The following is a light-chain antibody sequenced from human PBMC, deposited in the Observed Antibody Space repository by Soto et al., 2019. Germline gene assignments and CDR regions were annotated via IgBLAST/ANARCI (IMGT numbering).Light chain of an antibody. CDR1: QSVTNTY. CDR2: DAS. Sequence: EIVLTQSPGTLSLSPGDRATLSCRASQSVTNTYVAWYQQKPGQAPRLLIYDASVRATGIPDRFSSSGSGTDFTLTISSLQSEDFAVYYCQQYDNWPPFTFGPGTKVDIK. V-gene: IGKV3-20*01. CDR3: QQYDNWPPFT. J-gene: IGKJ3*01.